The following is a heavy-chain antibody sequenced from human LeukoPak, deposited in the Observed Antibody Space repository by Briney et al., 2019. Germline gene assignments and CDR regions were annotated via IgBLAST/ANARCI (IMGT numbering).Heavy chain of an antibody. CDR3: AKIPFHYYDSSFFDY. Sequence: GGSLRLSCAASGFTFSTSTMNWVRQAPGKGLEWVSAISGSGGSTYYADSVKGRFTISRDNSKNTLYLQMNSLRAEDTAVYYCAKIPFHYYDSSFFDYWGQGTLVTVSS. CDR1: GFTFSTST. CDR2: ISGSGGST. D-gene: IGHD3-22*01. J-gene: IGHJ4*02. V-gene: IGHV3-23*01.